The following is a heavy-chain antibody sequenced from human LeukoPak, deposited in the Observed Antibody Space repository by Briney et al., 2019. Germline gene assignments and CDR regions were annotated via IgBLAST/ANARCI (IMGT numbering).Heavy chain of an antibody. CDR1: GGTFSSYA. Sequence: SVKVSCKASGGTFSSYAISWVRQAPGQGLEWMGGIIPIFGTANYAQKLQGRVTMTTDTSTSTAYMELRSLRSDDTAVYYCASLGYYYYGMDVWGQGTTVTVSS. CDR3: ASLGYYYYGMDV. CDR2: IIPIFGTA. J-gene: IGHJ6*02. D-gene: IGHD3-16*01. V-gene: IGHV1-69*05.